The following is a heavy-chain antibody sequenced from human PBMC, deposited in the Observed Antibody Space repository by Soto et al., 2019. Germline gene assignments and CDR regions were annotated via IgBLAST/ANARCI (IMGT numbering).Heavy chain of an antibody. J-gene: IGHJ4*02. CDR3: ARPISRPGDYYCDY. D-gene: IGHD2-15*01. CDR1: GYTFTGYY. CDR2: INPNSGGT. V-gene: IGHV1-2*02. Sequence: ASVKVSCKASGYTFTGYYMHWVRQAPGQRLEWKGRINPNSGGTNYAQKFQGRVTMTTDTSTNTAYMELRSLRSDDTAVYSCARPISRPGDYYCDYWGQGTLVTVSS.